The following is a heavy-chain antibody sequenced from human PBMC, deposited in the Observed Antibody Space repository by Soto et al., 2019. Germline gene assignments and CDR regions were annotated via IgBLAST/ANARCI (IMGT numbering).Heavy chain of an antibody. CDR2: IYYSGST. J-gene: IGHJ6*02. V-gene: IGHV4-31*03. CDR1: GGSISSGGYY. D-gene: IGHD4-4*01. Sequence: SETLSLTCTVSGGSISSGGYYWSWIRQHPGKGLEWIGYIYYSGSTYYNPSLKSRVTISVDTSKNQFSLKLSSVTAADTAVYYCAREKPHDYSNLGVWGQGTTVTVSS. CDR3: AREKPHDYSNLGV.